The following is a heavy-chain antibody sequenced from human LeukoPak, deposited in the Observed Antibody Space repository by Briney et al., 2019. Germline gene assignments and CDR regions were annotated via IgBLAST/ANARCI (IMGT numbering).Heavy chain of an antibody. CDR3: ARESANYYDSSGYYSDDAFDI. J-gene: IGHJ3*02. Sequence: SETLSLTCTVSGGSISSYYWSWIRQPPGKGLEWIGSIYYSGSTYYNPSLKSRVTISVDTSKNQFSLKLSSVTAADTAVYYCARESANYYDSSGYYSDDAFDIWGQGTMVTVSS. CDR2: IYYSGST. V-gene: IGHV4-39*07. CDR1: GGSISSYY. D-gene: IGHD3-22*01.